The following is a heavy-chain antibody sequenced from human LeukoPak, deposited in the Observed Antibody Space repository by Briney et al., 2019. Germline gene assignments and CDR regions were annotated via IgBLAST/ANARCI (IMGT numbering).Heavy chain of an antibody. CDR3: AKGGQNFDFWRFDL. Sequence: GGSLRLSCAASVFSFSDSAVSWVRHSPGEGLKWVSSISDTGGRTYYADSVKGRFTITRDNSRNTVNLQMNSLRAGDTARYYCAKGGQNFDFWRFDLWGQGILVIVSS. V-gene: IGHV3-23*01. D-gene: IGHD3-3*01. CDR2: ISDTGGRT. J-gene: IGHJ5*02. CDR1: VFSFSDSA.